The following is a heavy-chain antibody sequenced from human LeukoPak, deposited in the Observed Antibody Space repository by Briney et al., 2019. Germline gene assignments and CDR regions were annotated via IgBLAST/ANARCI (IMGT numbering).Heavy chain of an antibody. CDR1: GFTFSSYA. J-gene: IGHJ6*02. CDR3: VRWQDYGDHYGMDV. CDR2: ISSNGGST. V-gene: IGHV3-64D*06. D-gene: IGHD4-17*01. Sequence: GGSLRLSCSASGFTFSSYAMHWVRQAPGKGLEYVSAISSNGGSTYYADSVKGRFTTSRDNSKNTLYLQVSSLRAEDTAVYYCVRWQDYGDHYGMDVWGQGTTVTVSS.